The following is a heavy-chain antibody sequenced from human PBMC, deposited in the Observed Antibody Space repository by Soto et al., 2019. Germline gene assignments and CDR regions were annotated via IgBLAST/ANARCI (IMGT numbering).Heavy chain of an antibody. CDR1: GFTFSSYW. D-gene: IGHD6-19*01. Sequence: EVQLMESGGGLVQPGGSLRLSCAASGFTFSSYWMHWVRQAPGKGQVWVSRINSDGSSITYADSMKGRFTISRDNAKNTLYLQMNSLRAEDTAVYYCVRGEGGWETYWGQGTLVTVSS. J-gene: IGHJ4*02. CDR3: VRGEGGWETY. V-gene: IGHV3-74*01. CDR2: INSDGSSI.